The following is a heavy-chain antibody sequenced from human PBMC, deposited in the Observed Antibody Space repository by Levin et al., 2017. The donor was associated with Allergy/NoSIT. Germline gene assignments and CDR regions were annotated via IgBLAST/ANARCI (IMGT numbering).Heavy chain of an antibody. CDR3: AKVRSGTYLRYAFDI. Sequence: GGSLRLSCAASGFTFSSYAMSWVRQAPGKGLEWVSGITGSGASTYYADSVKGRFTISRDNSKNTLYLQMNSLRAEDTAVYYCAKVRSGTYLRYAFDIWGQGTVVTVSS. CDR1: GFTFSSYA. J-gene: IGHJ3*02. V-gene: IGHV3-23*01. CDR2: ITGSGAST. D-gene: IGHD1-26*01.